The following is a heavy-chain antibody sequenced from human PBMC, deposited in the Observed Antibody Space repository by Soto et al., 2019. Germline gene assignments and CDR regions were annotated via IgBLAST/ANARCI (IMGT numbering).Heavy chain of an antibody. J-gene: IGHJ6*03. CDR2: ISSSSSHI. Sequence: GGSLRLSCAASGFIFSTYSFNWVRQAPGKGLEWVSSISSSSSHIYYADSVKGRFTTSRDNAKNSLYLQMNSLRAEDTAVYYCARDQQYMDVWGQGTTVTVSS. CDR1: GFIFSTYS. V-gene: IGHV3-21*01. CDR3: ARDQQYMDV.